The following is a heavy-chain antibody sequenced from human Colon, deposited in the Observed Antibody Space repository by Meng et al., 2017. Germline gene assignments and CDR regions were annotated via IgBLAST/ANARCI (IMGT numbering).Heavy chain of an antibody. V-gene: IGHV4-59*01. D-gene: IGHD2-15*01. CDR1: GGSISGNY. CDR3: AKYDRPPYCFEY. Sequence: QVQLQESGQGLGKPSETSSLSVTVSGGSISGNYWSWIRQSPGRGLEWIAYIYYTGSTNYNPSFKSRATISVDTSKNQFSLNLASVTAADTAVYYCAKYDRPPYCFEYWGQGTLVTVSS. CDR2: IYYTGST. J-gene: IGHJ4*02.